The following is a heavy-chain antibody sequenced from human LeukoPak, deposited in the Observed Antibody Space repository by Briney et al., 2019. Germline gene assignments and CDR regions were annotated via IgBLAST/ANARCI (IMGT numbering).Heavy chain of an antibody. Sequence: ASVKVSCKASAYTFTSYGISWVRQAPGQGLEWMGWISAYNGNTNYAQNLQGRVTMTTDTSTSTAYMELRSLRSDDTAVYYCARAPLGIARRPHCDYWGQGTLVTVSS. V-gene: IGHV1-18*01. CDR2: ISAYNGNT. CDR3: ARAPLGIARRPHCDY. D-gene: IGHD7-27*01. J-gene: IGHJ4*02. CDR1: AYTFTSYG.